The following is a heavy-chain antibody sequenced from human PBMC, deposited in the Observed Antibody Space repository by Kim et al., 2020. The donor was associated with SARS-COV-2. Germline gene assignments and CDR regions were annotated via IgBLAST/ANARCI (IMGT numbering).Heavy chain of an antibody. D-gene: IGHD2-2*01. Sequence: SETLSLTCTVSGGSISSYYWSWIRQPPGKGLEWIGYIYYSGSTNYNPSLKSRVTISVDTSKNQFSLKLSSVTAADTAVYYCARQLIYCSSTSCYDNYYYYGMDVWGQGPTVTVSS. CDR3: ARQLIYCSSTSCYDNYYYYGMDV. CDR1: GGSISSYY. V-gene: IGHV4-59*08. CDR2: IYYSGST. J-gene: IGHJ6*02.